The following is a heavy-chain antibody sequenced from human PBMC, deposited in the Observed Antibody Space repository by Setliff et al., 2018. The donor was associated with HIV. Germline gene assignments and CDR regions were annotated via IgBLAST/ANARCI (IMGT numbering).Heavy chain of an antibody. CDR1: GGSISSGTYY. J-gene: IGHJ4*02. D-gene: IGHD3-10*01. CDR3: ARESYFYYFDY. Sequence: PSEILSLTCTVSGGSISSGTYYWSWIRQPAGKGLEWIGRIYTSGSTNYNPSLKSRVTISVDTSKNQLSLKLSSVTAADAAVYYCARESYFYYFDYWGQGTLVTVSS. CDR2: IYTSGST. V-gene: IGHV4-61*02.